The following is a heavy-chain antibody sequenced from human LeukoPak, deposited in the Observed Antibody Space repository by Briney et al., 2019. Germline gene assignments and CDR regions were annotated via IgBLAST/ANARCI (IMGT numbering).Heavy chain of an antibody. J-gene: IGHJ3*02. Sequence: ASVKVSCKASGGTFSSYAISWVRQAPGQGLEWMGGIIPIFGTSNYAQRFQGRVTITADEYTSTAYMELSSLRSEDTAVYYCARDMAVAANDAFDIWGQGTMVTVSS. V-gene: IGHV1-69*13. D-gene: IGHD6-19*01. CDR2: IIPIFGTS. CDR3: ARDMAVAANDAFDI. CDR1: GGTFSSYA.